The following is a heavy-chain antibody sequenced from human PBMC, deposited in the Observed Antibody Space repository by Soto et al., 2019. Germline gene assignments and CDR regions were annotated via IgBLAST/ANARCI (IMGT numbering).Heavy chain of an antibody. V-gene: IGHV1-2*02. Sequence: QVQLVQSGADVKKPGASVKVSCKASGYSFTGYYIHWVRQAPGQGLEWMGWIDPHSGGTNYAQKFQGRVTMTGATSITTAYMELSRLRSDDTAMYYCARGVPAAIHLGWFDPWGQGTLVTVSS. CDR2: IDPHSGGT. CDR3: ARGVPAAIHLGWFDP. CDR1: GYSFTGYY. D-gene: IGHD2-2*02. J-gene: IGHJ5*02.